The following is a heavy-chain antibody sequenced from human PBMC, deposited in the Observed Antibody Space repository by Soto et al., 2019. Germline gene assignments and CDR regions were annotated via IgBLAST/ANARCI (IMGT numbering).Heavy chain of an antibody. D-gene: IGHD1-7*01. J-gene: IGHJ6*02. V-gene: IGHV6-1*01. CDR1: GDSVSSNSAA. CDR3: ARGITGTNLYYYSGMDV. Sequence: SQTLSLTCAISGDSVSSNSAAWNWIRQSPSRGLEWLGRTYYRSKWYNDYAVSVKSRITINPDTSKNQFSLQLNSVTPEDTAVYYCARGITGTNLYYYSGMDVWGQGTTVTVS. CDR2: TYYRSKWYN.